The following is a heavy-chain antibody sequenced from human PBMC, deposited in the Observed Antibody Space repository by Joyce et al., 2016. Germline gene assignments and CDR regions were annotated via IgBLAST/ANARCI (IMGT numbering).Heavy chain of an antibody. CDR1: GSTFNNLW. V-gene: IGHV3-74*01. CDR2: SKDDGIST. CDR3: AGVFDY. Sequence: EVQLVESGGGLVQPGGSLRLSCVVSGSTFNNLWIHWVRQAPGKGRVWVSGSKDDGISTFYADTGKGRFTISRDDAKNTVYLQMNSLRAEDTALYYCAGVFDYWGQGTLVTVSS. J-gene: IGHJ4*02.